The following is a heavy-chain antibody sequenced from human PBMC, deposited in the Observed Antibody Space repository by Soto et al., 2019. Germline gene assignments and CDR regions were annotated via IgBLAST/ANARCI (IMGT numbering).Heavy chain of an antibody. CDR1: GGSISNGGYY. Sequence: NPSETLSLTCTVSGGSISNGGYYWTWIRQHPGKGLEWIGYIYYSGSTYYNPSLKSRVTISVDTSKNQLSLKLTSVTAADTAVYYCARDVTDFWSGHEGMDVWGQGTTVTVSS. D-gene: IGHD3-3*01. CDR3: ARDVTDFWSGHEGMDV. J-gene: IGHJ6*02. V-gene: IGHV4-31*03. CDR2: IYYSGST.